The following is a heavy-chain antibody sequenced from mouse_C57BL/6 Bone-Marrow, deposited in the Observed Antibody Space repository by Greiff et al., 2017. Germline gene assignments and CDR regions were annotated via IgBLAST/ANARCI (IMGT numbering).Heavy chain of an antibody. J-gene: IGHJ3*01. Sequence: QVQLQQSGAELVKPGASVKLSCKASGYTFTEYTIHWVKQRSGQGLEWIGWFYPGSGSIKYNEKFKDKATLTADKSSSTVYMELSRLTSEDSAVYFCARHEVYPYYYGSSVAWFAYWGQVTLVTVSA. CDR1: GYTFTEYT. CDR2: FYPGSGSI. CDR3: ARHEVYPYYYGSSVAWFAY. D-gene: IGHD1-1*01. V-gene: IGHV1-62-2*01.